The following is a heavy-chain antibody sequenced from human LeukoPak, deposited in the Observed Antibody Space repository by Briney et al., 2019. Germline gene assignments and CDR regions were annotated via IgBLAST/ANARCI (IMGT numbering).Heavy chain of an antibody. CDR2: INPGGGST. V-gene: IGHV1-46*01. Sequence: ASVKVSCKASGYTFTSYYMHWVRQAPGQGLEWMGIINPGGGSTSYAQKFQGRVTMTRDTSTSTVYMELSSLRSEDTAVYYCARDRFNGDYRPWYFDLWGRGTLVTVSS. CDR3: ARDRFNGDYRPWYFDL. CDR1: GYTFTSYY. J-gene: IGHJ2*01. D-gene: IGHD4-17*01.